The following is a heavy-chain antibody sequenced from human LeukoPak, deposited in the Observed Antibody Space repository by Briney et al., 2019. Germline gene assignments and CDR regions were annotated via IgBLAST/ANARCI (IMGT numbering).Heavy chain of an antibody. J-gene: IGHJ4*02. CDR1: GGSISSSSYY. CDR2: IYYSGST. CDR3: ASARVRGVIRLKPYYFDY. Sequence: PSETLSLTCSVSGGSISSSSYYWGWIRQPPGKGLEWIGSIYYSGSTYYNPSLKSRVTISVDTSKNQFSLKLSSVTAADTAVYYCASARVRGVIRLKPYYFDYWGQGTLVTVSS. V-gene: IGHV4-39*01. D-gene: IGHD3-10*01.